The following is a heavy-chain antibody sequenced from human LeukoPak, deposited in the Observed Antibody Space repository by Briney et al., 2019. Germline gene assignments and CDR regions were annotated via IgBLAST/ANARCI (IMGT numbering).Heavy chain of an antibody. D-gene: IGHD1-26*01. CDR3: ARDARIVGATGVDY. V-gene: IGHV4-30-2*01. CDR1: GGSISSGGYY. J-gene: IGHJ4*02. CDR2: IYHSGST. Sequence: SQTLSLTCTVSGGSISSGGYYWSWIRQPPGKGLEWIGYIYHSGSTYYNPSLKSRVTISVDRSKNQFSLKLSSVTAAGTAVYYCARDARIVGATGVDYWGQGTLVTVSS.